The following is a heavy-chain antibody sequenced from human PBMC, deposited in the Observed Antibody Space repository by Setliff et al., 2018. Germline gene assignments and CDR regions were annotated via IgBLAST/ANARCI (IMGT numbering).Heavy chain of an antibody. V-gene: IGHV4-39*01. J-gene: IGHJ5*02. CDR3: AKHGEESKVTTYLAS. Sequence: LSLPFPFSFSSLLLFTYYLFFTLHPPFPFLSFLFILYYSGHTYYPPSLKSRVAMSVDKAKNQFSLNLRSVSAADTAIYYCAKHGEESKVTTYLASWGQGTLVTVSS. CDR1: FSSLLLFTYY. D-gene: IGHD4-17*01. CDR2: LYYSGHT.